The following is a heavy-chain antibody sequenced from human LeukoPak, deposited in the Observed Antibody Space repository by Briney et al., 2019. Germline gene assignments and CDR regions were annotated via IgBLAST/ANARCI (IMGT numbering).Heavy chain of an antibody. V-gene: IGHV4-61*01. CDR1: GGSISSAPYS. Sequence: SQTLSLTCAVSGGSISSAPYSWSWIRQPPGKGLEWIGYIYYSGSTNYNPSPKSRVTISVDTSKNQFSLKLSSVTAADTAVYYCARAPAYCSGGSCYSLWGQGTLVTVSS. J-gene: IGHJ4*02. CDR2: IYYSGST. D-gene: IGHD2-15*01. CDR3: ARAPAYCSGGSCYSL.